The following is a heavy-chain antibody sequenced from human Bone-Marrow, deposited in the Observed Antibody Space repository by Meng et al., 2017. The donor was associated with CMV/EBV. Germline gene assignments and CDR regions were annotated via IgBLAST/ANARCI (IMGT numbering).Heavy chain of an antibody. CDR2: IIPIFGTA. V-gene: IGHV1-69*05. Sequence: SVKVSCKASGGTFSSYAISWVRQAPGQGLEWMGGIIPIFGTANYAQKFQGRVTITTDKSTSTAYMELSSLRSEDPAVYYCARVGGEWLVLSPDFQHWGQGTLVTVSS. J-gene: IGHJ1*01. CDR3: ARVGGEWLVLSPDFQH. CDR1: GGTFSSYA. D-gene: IGHD6-19*01.